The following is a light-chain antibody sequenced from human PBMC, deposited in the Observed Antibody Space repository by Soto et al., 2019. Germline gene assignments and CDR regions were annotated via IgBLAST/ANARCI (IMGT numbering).Light chain of an antibody. CDR3: QQHSDWPPIT. CDR1: QSISSY. J-gene: IGKJ5*01. CDR2: DAS. Sequence: EIVLTQSPDTLSLSPGDRATLSCRASQSISSYLAWYQQKPGQSPRPLIYDASNRATGIPARFSGSGSGTDFTLTISSLVPEDFAVYYCQQHSDWPPITFGQGTRLEIK. V-gene: IGKV3-11*01.